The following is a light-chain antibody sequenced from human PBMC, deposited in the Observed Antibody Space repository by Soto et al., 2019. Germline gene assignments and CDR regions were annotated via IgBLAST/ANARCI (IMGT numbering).Light chain of an antibody. Sequence: QAVVTQEPSFSVSPGGTVTLTCGLSSGSVSTSYHPSWYQQTPGQAPRTLIYSTHTRSFGVPDRFSGSILGNKAALTITGAQVDDESDYYCVLYMGAGIWVFGGGTKVTVL. CDR3: VLYMGAGIWV. V-gene: IGLV8-61*01. CDR1: SGSVSTSYH. CDR2: STH. J-gene: IGLJ3*02.